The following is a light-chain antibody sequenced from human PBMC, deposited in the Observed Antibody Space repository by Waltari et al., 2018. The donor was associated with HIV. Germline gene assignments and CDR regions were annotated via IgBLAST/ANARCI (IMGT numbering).Light chain of an antibody. CDR2: SNK. V-gene: IGLV1-44*01. Sequence: QSVLTQPPSASGTPGQRVTISCSGSSSNIGNNPVAWYQQLPGTAPKLLIYSNKQRPSGVPDRSAGSKSGTSASLAIGGLQSDDEADYYCASWEDSLHGPVFGGGTKLTVL. CDR1: SSNIGNNP. CDR3: ASWEDSLHGPV. J-gene: IGLJ2*01.